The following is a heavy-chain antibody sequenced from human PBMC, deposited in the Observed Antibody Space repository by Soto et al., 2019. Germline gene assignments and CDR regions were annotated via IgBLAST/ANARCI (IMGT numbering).Heavy chain of an antibody. CDR2: IYYSGST. CDR3: ARHVAAAGTDY. D-gene: IGHD6-13*01. CDR1: GGSISSYY. V-gene: IGHV4-59*08. Sequence: SETLSLTCTVSGGSISSYYWSWIRQPPGKGLEWIGYIYYSGSTNYNPSLKSRVTISVDTSKNQFSLKLSSLTAADTAVYYCARHVAAAGTDYWGQGTLVTVSS. J-gene: IGHJ4*02.